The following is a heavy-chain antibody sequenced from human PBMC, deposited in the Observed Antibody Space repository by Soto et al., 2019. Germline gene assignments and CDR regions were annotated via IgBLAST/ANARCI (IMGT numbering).Heavy chain of an antibody. CDR2: MSPYNGNT. Sequence: QVQLVQSGAEVKRPGASVKVSCKASGYTFTNYGVSWVRQAPGQGLEWMGWMSPYNGNTNYAQKHQGRVTMTTDTSTSKAYIVLRSQRSDDTAVYYCAIDRPDYYDFWSVRGEYYYDYLGQGTLVTVSS. CDR1: GYTFTNYG. CDR3: AIDRPDYYDFWSVRGEYYYDY. D-gene: IGHD3-3*01. J-gene: IGHJ4*02. V-gene: IGHV1-18*01.